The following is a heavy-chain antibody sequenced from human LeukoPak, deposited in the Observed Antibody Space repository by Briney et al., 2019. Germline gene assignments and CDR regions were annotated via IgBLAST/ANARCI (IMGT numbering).Heavy chain of an antibody. J-gene: IGHJ4*02. CDR2: IYPGDSDT. D-gene: IGHD2-15*01. V-gene: IGHV5-51*01. CDR1: GYSFTSYW. CDR3: ARTVPGYCSGGSCYFRYFDY. Sequence: GESLKISCKGSGYSFTSYWIGWVRQMPGKGLEWMGIIYPGDSDTRYSPSFQGQVTISADKSISTAYLQWSSLKASDTAMYYCARTVPGYCSGGSCYFRYFDYWGQGTLVTVSS.